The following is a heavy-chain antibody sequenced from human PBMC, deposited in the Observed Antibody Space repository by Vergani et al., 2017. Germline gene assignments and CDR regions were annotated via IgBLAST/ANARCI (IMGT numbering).Heavy chain of an antibody. CDR2: ISNSGNTI. J-gene: IGHJ3*02. CDR3: ARDXRDYNNYPGTFDI. CDR1: GFPFSDYG. V-gene: IGHV3-48*01. D-gene: IGHD5-24*01. Sequence: VQLVESGGGEVQPRRSLRLSCSAAGFPFSDYGVHWVRQAPGKGLEWVSYISNSGNTIEYADSVKGRFSISRDNAKSSLFLQMDSLRAEDTAVYYCARDXRDYNNYPGTFDIWGQGSMVTVSS.